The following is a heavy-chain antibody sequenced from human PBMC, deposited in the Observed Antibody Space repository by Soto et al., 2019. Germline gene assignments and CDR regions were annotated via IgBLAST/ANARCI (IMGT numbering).Heavy chain of an antibody. Sequence: ASVKVSCKTSGFTFSSSAVHWVRQARGHRLQWIGWIDVGSANANYAQMLQERVTISRDMSTSTAYMELSSLRPEDTAVYYCTRHRQRSSGYTYPFYYFDYWGQGTLVTVSS. CDR1: GFTFSSSA. J-gene: IGHJ4*02. CDR2: IDVGSANA. CDR3: TRHRQRSSGYTYPFYYFDY. D-gene: IGHD3-22*01. V-gene: IGHV1-58*01.